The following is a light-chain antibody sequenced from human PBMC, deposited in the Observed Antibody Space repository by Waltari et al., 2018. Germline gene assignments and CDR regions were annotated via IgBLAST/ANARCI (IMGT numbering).Light chain of an antibody. CDR2: RAP. J-gene: IGKJ1*01. V-gene: IGKV3-20*01. CDR1: QSVGSSS. Sequence: DIVLTQSPGTASLSPGERVTLSCRASQSVGSSSLAWYQQKPGQAPKLVIYRAPRRATGIPDRFSGSGSGTDFSLTISRLEPEDFAVYYCQQDGTLPATFGQVTKVEIK. CDR3: QQDGTLPAT.